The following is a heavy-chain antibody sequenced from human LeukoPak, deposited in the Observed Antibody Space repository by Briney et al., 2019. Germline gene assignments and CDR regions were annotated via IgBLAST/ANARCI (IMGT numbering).Heavy chain of an antibody. CDR2: INHSGST. CDR3: ARQTGSGLFILP. Sequence: SETLSLTCAVYGGSFSGYYWSWIRQPPGKGLEWIGEINHSGSTNYNPSLKSRVTISVDTSKNQFSLKLNSVTAADTAVYYCARQTGSGLFILPGGQGTLVTVSS. CDR1: GGSFSGYY. D-gene: IGHD3/OR15-3a*01. J-gene: IGHJ4*02. V-gene: IGHV4-34*01.